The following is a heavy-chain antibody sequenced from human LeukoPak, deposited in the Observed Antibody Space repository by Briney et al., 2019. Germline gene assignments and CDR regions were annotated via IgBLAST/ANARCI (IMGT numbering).Heavy chain of an antibody. V-gene: IGHV4-4*02. Sequence: SGTLSPTCAVSGGSSSSSNWWNWVRQPPGKGLEWIGEIDHSGRTNYNPSLKSRVTISVDKSKNQISLKLSSVTAADTAVYYCASHTPYWYFDLWGRGTLVTVSS. J-gene: IGHJ2*01. CDR1: GGSSSSSNW. CDR3: ASHTPYWYFDL. CDR2: IDHSGRT.